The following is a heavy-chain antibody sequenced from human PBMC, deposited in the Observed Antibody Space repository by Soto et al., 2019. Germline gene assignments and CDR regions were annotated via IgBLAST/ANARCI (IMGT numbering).Heavy chain of an antibody. Sequence: ASVKVSCKASGYTFTSYGISWVRQASGQGLEWMGWISAYNGNTNYAQKLQGRVTMTTDTSTSTAYMELRSLRSDDTAVYYCAREPRYYYGSGSYYGLYYYYGMDVWG. CDR2: ISAYNGNT. J-gene: IGHJ6*02. CDR3: AREPRYYYGSGSYYGLYYYYGMDV. D-gene: IGHD3-10*01. V-gene: IGHV1-18*01. CDR1: GYTFTSYG.